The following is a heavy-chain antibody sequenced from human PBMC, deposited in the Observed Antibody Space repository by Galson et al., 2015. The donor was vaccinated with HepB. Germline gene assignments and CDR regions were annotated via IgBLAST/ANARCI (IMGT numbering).Heavy chain of an antibody. CDR3: AKIPRTGVVARPGFDY. D-gene: IGHD3-22*01. J-gene: IGHJ4*02. Sequence: SVKVSCKASGYRFTSYGITWVRQAPGQGLEWLASTGTYTGITDYAQKFQDRVTMTTDSSTNTAYMELRSLTSDDTALYYCAKIPRTGVVARPGFDYWGQGTLVTVSS. V-gene: IGHV1-18*01. CDR2: TGTYTGIT. CDR1: GYRFTSYG.